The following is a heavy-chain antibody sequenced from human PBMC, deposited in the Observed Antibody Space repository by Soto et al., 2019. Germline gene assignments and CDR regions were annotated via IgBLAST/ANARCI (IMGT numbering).Heavy chain of an antibody. CDR2: IYYSGST. CDR1: GGSISSYY. CDR3: ARRGPYSSSWYEF. D-gene: IGHD6-13*01. J-gene: IGHJ4*02. Sequence: SETLSLTCTVSGGSISSYYWSWIRQPPGKGLEWIGYIYYSGSTNYNPSLKSRVTISVDTSKNQFSLKLSSVTAADTAVYYCARRGPYSSSWYEFWGQGTLVTVSS. V-gene: IGHV4-59*08.